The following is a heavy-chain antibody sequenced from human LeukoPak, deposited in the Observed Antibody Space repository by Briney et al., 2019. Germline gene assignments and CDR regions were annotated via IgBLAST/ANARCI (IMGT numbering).Heavy chain of an antibody. CDR3: ARSVGATPLDY. CDR2: IYPSDSET. CDR1: GYSFNSYW. Sequence: GESLKISCKGSGYSFNSYWIVWVRQMPGKGLEWMGIIYPSDSETTYNPSFQGQVTISADKSISTAYLQWSSLTASDTAMHYCARSVGATPLDYWGQGTPVTVSS. V-gene: IGHV5-51*01. D-gene: IGHD1-26*01. J-gene: IGHJ4*02.